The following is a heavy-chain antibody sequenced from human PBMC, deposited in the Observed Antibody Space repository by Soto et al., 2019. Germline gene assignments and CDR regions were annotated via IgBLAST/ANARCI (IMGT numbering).Heavy chain of an antibody. Sequence: PGGSLRLACAASGFTFNSYAMSWVRQAPGKGLEWLSYISSGSSALYYADSVKGRFTISRDNDKNTLYLQMNSLRVEDTAVYYCATFVRRDGSNQLDYWGQGTLVTVSS. CDR3: ATFVRRDGSNQLDY. CDR2: ISSGSSAL. CDR1: GFTFNSYA. D-gene: IGHD2-2*01. J-gene: IGHJ4*02. V-gene: IGHV3-48*01.